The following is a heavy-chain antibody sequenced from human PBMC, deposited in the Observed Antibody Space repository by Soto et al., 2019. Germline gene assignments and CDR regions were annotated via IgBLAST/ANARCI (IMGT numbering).Heavy chain of an antibody. J-gene: IGHJ4*02. D-gene: IGHD6-19*01. CDR3: ARGWATTAGTGDN. CDR2: IKQDGSET. Sequence: ELQLVESGGGLVQPGGSLRLSCVVSGFSFSNYWMSWVRQAPGKGLEWVANIKQDGSETYYVDSVKGRFTISRDNAENSLYLQMTGLRGDDTAVYYCARGWATTAGTGDNWGQGTLVIVSS. V-gene: IGHV3-7*01. CDR1: GFSFSNYW.